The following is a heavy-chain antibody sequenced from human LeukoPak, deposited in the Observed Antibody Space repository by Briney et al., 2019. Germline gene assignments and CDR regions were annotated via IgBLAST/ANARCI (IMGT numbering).Heavy chain of an antibody. CDR1: GFTFNSYG. J-gene: IGHJ4*02. V-gene: IGHV3-30*02. CDR2: IRYDGSNK. Sequence: GGSLRLSCAASGFTFNSYGMHWVRQTPGKGLEWVAFIRYDGSNKYYVDSVKGRFTISRDNSKNTLYLQMNSLRAEDTAVYYCAKDQIAVAGTSDIHLVCWGEGTLVTVSS. D-gene: IGHD6-19*01. CDR3: AKDQIAVAGTSDIHLVC.